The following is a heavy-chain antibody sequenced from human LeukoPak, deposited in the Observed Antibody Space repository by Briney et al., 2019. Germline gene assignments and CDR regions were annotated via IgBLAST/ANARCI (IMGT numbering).Heavy chain of an antibody. CDR2: LYSDGNT. J-gene: IGHJ4*02. CDR3: VRGVEPLAANTLAY. D-gene: IGHD1-14*01. CDR1: GFTVITNG. Sequence: GGSLRLPCAASGFTVITNGMTWVRQAPGKGLEWVSVLYSDGNTKYADSVQGRFTISRDNSKNTLYLEMNSLSPDDTAVYYCVRGVEPLAANTLAYWGQGTLVTVSS. V-gene: IGHV3-53*01.